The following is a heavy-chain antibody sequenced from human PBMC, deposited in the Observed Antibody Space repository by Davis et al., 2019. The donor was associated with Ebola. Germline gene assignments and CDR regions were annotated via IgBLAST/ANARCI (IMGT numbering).Heavy chain of an antibody. CDR2: IKQDGSEE. V-gene: IGHV3-7*01. CDR1: GFTLRSYW. CDR3: ARKPIDY. D-gene: IGHD1-14*01. Sequence: GESLKISCAASGFTLRSYWMSWVRQAPGKGLEWVANIKQDGSEEYYVDSVKGRFTISRDNAKNSLYLQMNSLRAEDTAVYYCARKPIDYWGQGTLVTVSS. J-gene: IGHJ4*02.